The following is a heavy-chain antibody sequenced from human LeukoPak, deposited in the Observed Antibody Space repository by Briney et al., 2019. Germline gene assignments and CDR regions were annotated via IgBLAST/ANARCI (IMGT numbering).Heavy chain of an antibody. CDR3: AKGLGSPTQGRWFDP. Sequence: AGGSLRLSCAASGFPFSSYWMHWVRQAPGKGLVWVSRVNSDGSSTTYADSVKGRFTISRDNSKNTLYLQMNSLRAEDTAVYYCAKGLGSPTQGRWFDPWGQGTPVTVSS. CDR1: GFPFSSYW. CDR2: VNSDGSST. D-gene: IGHD1-1*01. V-gene: IGHV3-74*01. J-gene: IGHJ5*02.